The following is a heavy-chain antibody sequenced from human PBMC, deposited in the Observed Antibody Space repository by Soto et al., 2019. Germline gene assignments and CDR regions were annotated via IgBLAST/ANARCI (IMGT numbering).Heavy chain of an antibody. Sequence: PGGSLRLSCVASGITVSNSYMSWVRHAPVKGLEWVSIIYSVGNTYYADSVKGRFTISRDNSKNTVYLQMNSLRAEDTAVYYCASFTLTGNWFAPWSQGPLVTLSS. CDR3: ASFTLTGNWFAP. J-gene: IGHJ5*02. V-gene: IGHV3-53*01. CDR2: IYSVGNT. D-gene: IGHD7-27*01. CDR1: GITVSNSY.